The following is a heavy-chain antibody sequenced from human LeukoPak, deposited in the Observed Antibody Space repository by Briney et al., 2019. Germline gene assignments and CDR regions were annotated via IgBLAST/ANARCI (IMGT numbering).Heavy chain of an antibody. V-gene: IGHV3-23*01. CDR3: AKGIAVAGKKPIDY. J-gene: IGHJ4*02. CDR1: GFTFSSYA. D-gene: IGHD6-19*01. Sequence: GGSLRLSCAASGFTFSSYAMSWVRQAPGKGLEWVSAISGSGGSTYYADSVKGRFTISRDNSKNTLYLQMNSLRAEDKAVYYCAKGIAVAGKKPIDYWGQGTLVTVSS. CDR2: ISGSGGST.